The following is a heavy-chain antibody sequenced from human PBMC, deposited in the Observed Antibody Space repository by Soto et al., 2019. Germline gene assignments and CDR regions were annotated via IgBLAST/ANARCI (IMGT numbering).Heavy chain of an antibody. V-gene: IGHV3-23*01. D-gene: IGHD1-26*01. CDR2: ISGSGDTT. CDR3: AKGSYRPHDY. CDR1: GFTFSTCA. J-gene: IGHJ4*02. Sequence: PGGSLRLSCAASGFTFSTCAMSWVRQAPGKGLEWVSAISGSGDTTYYANSVKGRFTISRDNSKNTLYLQMNSLRAEDTAVYYCAKGSYRPHDYWGQGTLVTVSS.